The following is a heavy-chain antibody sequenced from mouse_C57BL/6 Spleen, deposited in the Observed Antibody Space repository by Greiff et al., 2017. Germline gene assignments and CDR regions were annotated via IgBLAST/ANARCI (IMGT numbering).Heavy chain of an antibody. J-gene: IGHJ1*03. CDR3: ARVGTRYFDV. CDR2: ISDGGSYT. V-gene: IGHV5-4*01. D-gene: IGHD4-1*01. CDR1: GFTFSSYA. Sequence: EVQGVESGGGLVKPGGSLKLSCAASGFTFSSYAMSWVRQTPEKRLEWVATISDGGSYTYYPDNVKGRFTISRDNAKNNLYLQMSHLKSEDTAMYYCARVGTRYFDVWGTGTTVTVSS.